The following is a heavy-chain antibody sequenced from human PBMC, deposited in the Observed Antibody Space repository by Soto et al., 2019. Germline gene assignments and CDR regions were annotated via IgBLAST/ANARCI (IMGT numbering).Heavy chain of an antibody. J-gene: IGHJ6*02. CDR2: IYYSGST. Sequence: QVQLQESGPGLVKPSQTLSLTCTVSGGSISSGGYYWSWIRQHPGKGLEWIGYIYYSGSTYYNPSLKSRVTIPVDTYKNQFSLKLSSVTAADTAVYYCARDIRYCSGGSCYSNSDYYYYGMDVWGQGTTVTVSS. V-gene: IGHV4-31*03. CDR3: ARDIRYCSGGSCYSNSDYYYYGMDV. CDR1: GGSISSGGYY. D-gene: IGHD2-15*01.